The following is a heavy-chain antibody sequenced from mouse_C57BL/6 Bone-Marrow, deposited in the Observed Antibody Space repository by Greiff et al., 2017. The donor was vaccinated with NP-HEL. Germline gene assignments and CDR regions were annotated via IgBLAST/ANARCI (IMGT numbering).Heavy chain of an antibody. CDR1: GYKFTDYY. Sequence: EVQLQQSGPVLVKPGASVKMSCKASGYKFTDYYMNWVKQSHGKSLEWIGVINPYNGGTSYNQKFKGKATLTVDKSSSTAYMELNSLTSEDSAVYYCAHLITTVVAEAYWGQGTLVTVSA. CDR2: INPYNGGT. CDR3: AHLITTVVAEAY. D-gene: IGHD1-1*01. J-gene: IGHJ3*01. V-gene: IGHV1-19*01.